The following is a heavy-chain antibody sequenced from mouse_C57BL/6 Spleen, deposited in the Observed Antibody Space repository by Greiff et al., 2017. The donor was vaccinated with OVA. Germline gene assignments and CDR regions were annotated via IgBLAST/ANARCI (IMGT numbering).Heavy chain of an antibody. CDR3: ARWYGGSPYYYAMDD. J-gene: IGHJ4*01. Sequence: QVQLQQSGAELARPGASVKLSCKASGYTFTSYGISWVKQRPGQGLEWIGEIYPRSGNTYYNEKFKGKATLTADKASSTAYMELRSLTSEDSAVYFCARWYGGSPYYYAMDDWGQGTSVTVSS. V-gene: IGHV1-81*01. D-gene: IGHD1-1*01. CDR1: GYTFTSYG. CDR2: IYPRSGNT.